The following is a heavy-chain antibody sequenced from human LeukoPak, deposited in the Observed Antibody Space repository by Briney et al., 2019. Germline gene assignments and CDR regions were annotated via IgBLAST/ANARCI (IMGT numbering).Heavy chain of an antibody. CDR1: GGSISSGSYY. CDR2: IYTSGST. Sequence: SETLSLTCTVSGGSISSGSYYWSWIRQPAGKGLEWIGRIYTSGSTNYNPSLKSRVTISVDTSKNQFSLKLSSVTAADTAVYYCARARYYDSSGYLPGNNWFDPWGQGTLVTVSS. V-gene: IGHV4-61*02. D-gene: IGHD3-22*01. J-gene: IGHJ5*02. CDR3: ARARYYDSSGYLPGNNWFDP.